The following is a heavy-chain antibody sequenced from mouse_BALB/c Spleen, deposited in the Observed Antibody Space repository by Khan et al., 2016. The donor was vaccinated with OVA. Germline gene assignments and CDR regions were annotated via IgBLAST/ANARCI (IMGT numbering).Heavy chain of an antibody. CDR1: GYTFTNYG. V-gene: IGHV9-3-1*01. CDR2: INTYIGEP. D-gene: IGHD2-1*01. CDR3: ARSNGNYWFAY. J-gene: IGHJ3*01. Sequence: VESGPELKKPGETVKISCKASGYTFTNYGMNWVKQAPGQGLKWMGWINTYIGEPTYADDFKGRFAFSLETSASTAYLQINNLKNEDTATYFCARSNGNYWFAYWGQGTLVTVSA.